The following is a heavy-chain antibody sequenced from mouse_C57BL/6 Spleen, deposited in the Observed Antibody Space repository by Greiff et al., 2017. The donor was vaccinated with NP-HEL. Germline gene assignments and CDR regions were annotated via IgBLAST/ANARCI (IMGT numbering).Heavy chain of an antibody. CDR3: ARDYYGSSYVRWYFDV. Sequence: QVQLQQSGAELVKPGASVKISCKASGYAFSSYWMNWVKQRPGKGLEWIGQIYPGDGDTNYNGKFKGKATLTADKSSSTAYMQLSSLTSEDSAVYFCARDYYGSSYVRWYFDVWGTGTTVTVSS. V-gene: IGHV1-80*01. J-gene: IGHJ1*03. D-gene: IGHD1-1*01. CDR2: IYPGDGDT. CDR1: GYAFSSYW.